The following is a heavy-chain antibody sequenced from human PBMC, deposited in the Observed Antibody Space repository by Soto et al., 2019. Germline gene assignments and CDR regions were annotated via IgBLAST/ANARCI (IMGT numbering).Heavy chain of an antibody. D-gene: IGHD6-13*01. V-gene: IGHV1-69*01. J-gene: IGHJ4*02. Sequence: QVQLVQSGAEVKKPGSLVKVSCKASGGTFSSYAISWVRQAPGQGLEWMGGIIPIFGTANYAQKFQGRVKIPADESTSTAYMELSSLRSEDTAVYYCASTSSSRSRNFDYWGQGTLVTVSS. CDR3: ASTSSSRSRNFDY. CDR2: IIPIFGTA. CDR1: GGTFSSYA.